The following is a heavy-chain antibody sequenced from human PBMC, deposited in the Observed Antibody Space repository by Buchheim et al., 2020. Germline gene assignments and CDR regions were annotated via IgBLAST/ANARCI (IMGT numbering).Heavy chain of an antibody. CDR3: AGRTDHYDGSGSWFDY. D-gene: IGHD3-22*01. J-gene: IGHJ4*02. CDR1: VASISSYH. V-gene: IGHV4-59*03. Sequence: QVQLQESGPGLVKPSETLFLTCSVPVASISSYHCSWIRHPPGKGLEWIGYMYYTGTPDFDPSLKSRVTILVDYSKHQFYLKLSSVTAADTAIYFCAGRTDHYDGSGSWFDYWGQG. CDR2: MYYTGTP.